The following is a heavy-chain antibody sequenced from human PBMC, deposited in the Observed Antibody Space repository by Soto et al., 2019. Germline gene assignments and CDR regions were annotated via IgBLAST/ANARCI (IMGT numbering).Heavy chain of an antibody. Sequence: GGALRVSCAASGVTFITYAMHWVRQAPGKGLEWVAVISYDGSNKYYADSVKGRFTISRDNSKNTLYLQMNSLRAEDTAVYYCARDWGSWWFSDYWGQGTLVTVSS. V-gene: IGHV3-30-3*01. CDR1: GVTFITYA. J-gene: IGHJ4*02. D-gene: IGHD6-13*01. CDR2: ISYDGSNK. CDR3: ARDWGSWWFSDY.